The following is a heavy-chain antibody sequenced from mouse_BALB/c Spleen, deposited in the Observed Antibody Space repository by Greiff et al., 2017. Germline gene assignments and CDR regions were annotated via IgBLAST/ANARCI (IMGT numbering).Heavy chain of an antibody. D-gene: IGHD2-1*01. CDR1: GYSFTSYW. Sequence: QVQLQQSGPQLVRPGASVKISCKASGYSFTSYWMHWVKQRPGQGLEWIGMIDPSDSETRLNQKFKDKATLTVDKSSSTAYMQLSSPTSEDSAVYYCARGYGNYPMDYWGQGTSVTVSS. J-gene: IGHJ4*01. V-gene: IGHV1S126*01. CDR3: ARGYGNYPMDY. CDR2: IDPSDSET.